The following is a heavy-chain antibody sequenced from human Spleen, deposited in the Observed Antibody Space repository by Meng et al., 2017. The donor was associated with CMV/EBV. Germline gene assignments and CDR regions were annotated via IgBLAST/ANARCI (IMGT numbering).Heavy chain of an antibody. D-gene: IGHD2-2*01. J-gene: IGHJ6*02. Sequence: SETLSLTCTVSGGSVATNAYSWNWIRQPPGKGLEWIGFIYYTGSTNYNPSLKNRVTISLDTSKNQFSLRLSSVTAADTAVYYCARGRGVVPAAQNYYYYGMDVWGQGTTVTVSS. CDR2: IYYTGST. V-gene: IGHV4-61*08. CDR1: GGSVATNAYS. CDR3: ARGRGVVPAAQNYYYYGMDV.